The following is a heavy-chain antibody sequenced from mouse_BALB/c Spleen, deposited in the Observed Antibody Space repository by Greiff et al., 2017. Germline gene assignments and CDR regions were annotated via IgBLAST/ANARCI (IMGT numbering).Heavy chain of an antibody. D-gene: IGHD2-3*01. CDR1: GFTFSSYT. CDR2: ISSGGGNT. Sequence: EVKLVESGGGLVKPGGSLKLSCAASGFTFSSYTMSWVRQTPEKRLEWVATISSGGGNTYYPDSVKGRFTISRDNAKNNLYLQMSSLRSEDTALYYCARCGGDYDGYFYFDYWGQGTTLTVSS. V-gene: IGHV5-9*03. J-gene: IGHJ2*01. CDR3: ARCGGDYDGYFYFDY.